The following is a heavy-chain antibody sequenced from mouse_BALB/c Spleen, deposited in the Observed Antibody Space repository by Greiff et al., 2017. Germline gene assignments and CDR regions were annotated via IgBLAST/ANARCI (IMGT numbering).Heavy chain of an antibody. CDR3: ARNNGYSLNWYFDV. D-gene: IGHD2-3*01. CDR1: GFSLTSYG. CDR2: IWSGGST. V-gene: IGHV2-2*02. J-gene: IGHJ1*01. Sequence: QVQLKQSGPGLVQPSQSLSITCTVSGFSLTSYGVHWVRQSPGKGLEWLGVIWSGGSTDYNAAFISRLSISKDNSKSQVFFKMNSLQANDTAIYYCARNNGYSLNWYFDVWGAGTTVTVSS.